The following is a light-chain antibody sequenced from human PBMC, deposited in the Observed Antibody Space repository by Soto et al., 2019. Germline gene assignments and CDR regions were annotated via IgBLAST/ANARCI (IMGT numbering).Light chain of an antibody. CDR3: CSYAGSSGYV. J-gene: IGLJ1*01. V-gene: IGLV2-23*01. Sequence: QSALPQPASVSGSPGQSITISCTGTSSDVGTDNLVSWYQQHPDKAPKLMIYEGSKRPSGVSHRFSGSRSGNTASLTISGLQAEDEADYYCCSYAGSSGYVFGTGTKVTVL. CDR2: EGS. CDR1: SSDVGTDNL.